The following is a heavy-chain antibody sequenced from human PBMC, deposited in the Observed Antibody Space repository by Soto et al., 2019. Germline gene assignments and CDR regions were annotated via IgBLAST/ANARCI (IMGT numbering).Heavy chain of an antibody. J-gene: IGHJ4*02. Sequence: GASVKVSCKASGYTFTGYYMHWVRQAPGQGLEWMGWINPNSGGTNYAQKFQGRVTMTRDTSISTAYMELSRLRSDDTAVYYCARDKGDYYDSSGYYYDYWGQGTLVTVSS. V-gene: IGHV1-2*02. D-gene: IGHD3-22*01. CDR3: ARDKGDYYDSSGYYYDY. CDR1: GYTFTGYY. CDR2: INPNSGGT.